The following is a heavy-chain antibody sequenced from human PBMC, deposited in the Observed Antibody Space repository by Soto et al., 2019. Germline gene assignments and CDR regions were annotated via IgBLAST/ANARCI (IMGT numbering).Heavy chain of an antibody. Sequence: QVQLVESGGGVVQPGRSLRLSCAASGFTFSAYGMHWVRQAPGKGLGWVALISHDGSNKYYPDSLKGRFTISRDNSKNTLYLQMNSLRPEDTAVYYCAAGLYFFDYCGQGTLVTVSS. CDR3: AAGLYFFDY. J-gene: IGHJ4*02. D-gene: IGHD6-13*01. CDR2: ISHDGSNK. V-gene: IGHV3-30*03. CDR1: GFTFSAYG.